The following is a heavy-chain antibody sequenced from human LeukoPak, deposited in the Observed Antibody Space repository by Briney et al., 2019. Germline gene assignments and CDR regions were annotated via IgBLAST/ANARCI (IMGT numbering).Heavy chain of an antibody. D-gene: IGHD3-10*01. Sequence: SQTLSLTCTVSGGSISRGDYYWRWIRQPPGKGLEWIGYIYYSGSTYYNPSLKSRVTISVDTSKNQFSLKLSSVTAADTAVYYCARRYGSGSSLDYWGQGTLVTVSS. CDR1: GGSISRGDYY. CDR2: IYYSGST. CDR3: ARRYGSGSSLDY. V-gene: IGHV4-30-4*01. J-gene: IGHJ4*02.